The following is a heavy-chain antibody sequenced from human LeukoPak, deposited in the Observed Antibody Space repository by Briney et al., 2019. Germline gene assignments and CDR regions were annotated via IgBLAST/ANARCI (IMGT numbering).Heavy chain of an antibody. CDR2: ISYDGSNK. CDR1: GFTFSSYG. Sequence: PGGSLRLSCAASGFTFSSYGMHWVRQAPGKGLEWVAVISYDGSNKYYADSVKGRFTISRDNSKNTLYLQMNSLRAEDTAVYYCAKSYYYDSSGSFDYWGQGTLVTVSS. V-gene: IGHV3-30*18. J-gene: IGHJ4*02. D-gene: IGHD3-22*01. CDR3: AKSYYYDSSGSFDY.